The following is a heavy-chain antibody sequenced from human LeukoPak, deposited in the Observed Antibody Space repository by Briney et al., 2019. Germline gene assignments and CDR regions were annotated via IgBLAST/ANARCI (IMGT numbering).Heavy chain of an antibody. J-gene: IGHJ4*02. CDR2: IYYSGST. Sequence: PSETLSLTCAVYGGSFSGYYWSWIRQPPGKGLEWIGYIYYSGSTNYNPSLKSRVTISVDTSKNQFSLKLSSVTAADTAVYYCARLGIDSSGYQIDYWGQGTLVTVSS. CDR3: ARLGIDSSGYQIDY. V-gene: IGHV4-59*08. CDR1: GGSFSGYY. D-gene: IGHD3-22*01.